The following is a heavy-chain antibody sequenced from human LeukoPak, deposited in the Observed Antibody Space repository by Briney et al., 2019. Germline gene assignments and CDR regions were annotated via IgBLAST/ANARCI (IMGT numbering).Heavy chain of an antibody. CDR1: GFTFSSYS. D-gene: IGHD3-9*01. CDR2: ISSSSSYI. J-gene: IGHJ3*02. CDR3: ERDRHVNFDWLRDAFDI. V-gene: IGHV3-21*01. Sequence: GGSLRLSCAASGFTFSSYSMNWVRQAPGKGLEWVSSISSSSSYIYYADSVKGRFTISRDNAKNSLYLQMNSLRAEETAVYYCERDRHVNFDWLRDAFDIWGQGTMVTVSS.